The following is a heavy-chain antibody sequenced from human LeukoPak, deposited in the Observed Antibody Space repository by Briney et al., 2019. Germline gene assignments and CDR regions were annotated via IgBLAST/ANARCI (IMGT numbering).Heavy chain of an antibody. J-gene: IGHJ4*02. Sequence: SETLSLTCTVSGGSISSGDYYWIWIRQYPGMGLEWIGYIYYSGSTNYNPSLKSRVTTSVDTSKNQFSLRLSSVTAADTAVYYCARQTSSGWYSLFDYWGQGTLVTVSS. V-gene: IGHV4-61*08. D-gene: IGHD6-19*01. CDR3: ARQTSSGWYSLFDY. CDR1: GGSISSGDYY. CDR2: IYYSGST.